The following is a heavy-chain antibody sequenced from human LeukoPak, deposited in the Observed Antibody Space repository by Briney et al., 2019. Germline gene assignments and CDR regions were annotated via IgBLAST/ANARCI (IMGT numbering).Heavy chain of an antibody. CDR2: IIPIFGTA. V-gene: IGHV1-69*05. CDR3: AREGGSSWYMGASFDY. CDR1: GGTFGSDA. D-gene: IGHD6-13*01. J-gene: IGHJ4*02. Sequence: SVKVSCKASGGTFGSDAISWVRQAPGQGLERMGGIIPIFGTANYAQKFQGRVTITTDESTSTAYMELSSLRSEDTAVYYCAREGGSSWYMGASFDYWGQGTLVTFSS.